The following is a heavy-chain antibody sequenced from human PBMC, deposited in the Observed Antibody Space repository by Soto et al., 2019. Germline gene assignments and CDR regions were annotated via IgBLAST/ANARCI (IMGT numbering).Heavy chain of an antibody. CDR3: AKDWFRFDY. D-gene: IGHD3-10*01. V-gene: IGHV3-23*01. J-gene: IGHJ4*02. Sequence: XGALRLSCAASGFTFNSYSMSWVRQAPGKGMEWVSAISGSVGSTYYADSVKGRFTISRDNSKNTLYLQMNSLRAEDTAVYYCAKDWFRFDYWGQGTLVTVSS. CDR1: GFTFNSYS. CDR2: ISGSVGST.